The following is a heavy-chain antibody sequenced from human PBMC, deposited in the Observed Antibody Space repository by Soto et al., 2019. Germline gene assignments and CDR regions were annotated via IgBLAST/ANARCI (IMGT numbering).Heavy chain of an antibody. CDR1: GFTFSSYA. V-gene: IGHV3-23*01. Sequence: EVQLLESGGGLVQPGGSLRLSCAASGFTFSSYAMSWVRQAPGKGLEWVSAISGSGGSTYYADSVKGRFTISRDNSKNTLYLQMNSLRAEDTAVYYCAKARPRYYDILTGYTGPDYWGQGTLVTVSS. CDR2: ISGSGGST. D-gene: IGHD3-9*01. CDR3: AKARPRYYDILTGYTGPDY. J-gene: IGHJ4*02.